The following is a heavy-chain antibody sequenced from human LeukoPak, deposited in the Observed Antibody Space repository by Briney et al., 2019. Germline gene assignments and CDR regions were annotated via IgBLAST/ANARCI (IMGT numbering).Heavy chain of an antibody. CDR2: IYYSGST. Sequence: SQTLSLTCTVSGDSVSSDDCYWTWIRQPPGKGLELFGYIYYSGSTFYNPSLKSRLTISVDTSKNQFSLNLSSVTAADTAVYFCATRRYCCKGEVFFDYWGQGTLVTVSS. V-gene: IGHV4-30-4*08. D-gene: IGHD1-26*01. J-gene: IGHJ4*02. CDR3: ATRRYCCKGEVFFDY. CDR1: GDSVSSDDCY.